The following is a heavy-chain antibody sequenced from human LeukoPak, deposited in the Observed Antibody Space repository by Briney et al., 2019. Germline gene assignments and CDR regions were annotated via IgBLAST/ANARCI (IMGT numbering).Heavy chain of an antibody. CDR3: AGNYGDYPFDY. Sequence: SQSLSLTCTVSGGSISSGDYYWSWIRQPPGKGLEWIGYIYYSGTTYYNPSLKSRVTISVDTSKNQFSLKLSSVTAADTAVYYCAGNYGDYPFDYWGQGTLVTVSS. V-gene: IGHV4-30-4*01. D-gene: IGHD4-17*01. J-gene: IGHJ4*02. CDR2: IYYSGTT. CDR1: GGSISSGDYY.